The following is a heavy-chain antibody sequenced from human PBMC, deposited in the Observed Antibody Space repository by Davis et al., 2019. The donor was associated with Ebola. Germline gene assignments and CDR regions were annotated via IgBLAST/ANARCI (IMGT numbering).Heavy chain of an antibody. CDR2: VSHRGST. CDR1: GGSFSDNY. Sequence: SETLSLTCAVYGGSFSDNYYTWIRQPPGRGLEWIGEVSHRGSTIYTPSFKSRVTISVDTSKNQFSLKLSSVTAADTAVYYCARGGTVEMATIKAANYFDYWGQGTLVTVSS. V-gene: IGHV4-34*01. D-gene: IGHD5-24*01. J-gene: IGHJ4*02. CDR3: ARGGTVEMATIKAANYFDY.